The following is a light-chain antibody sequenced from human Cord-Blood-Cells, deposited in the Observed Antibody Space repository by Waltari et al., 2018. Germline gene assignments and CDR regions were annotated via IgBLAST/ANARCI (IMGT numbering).Light chain of an antibody. CDR1: QSVLYRSNNKNY. V-gene: IGKV4-1*01. CDR2: WAY. J-gene: IGKJ4*01. CDR3: QQYYSTPH. Sequence: DIVMTQSPDSLAVSLGERATINCKSSQSVLYRSNNKNYLAWYQQKPGQPPKLLIYWAYTRESGVPDRFSGSGSGTDFTLTISSLQAEDVAVYYCQQYYSTPHFGGGTKVEIK.